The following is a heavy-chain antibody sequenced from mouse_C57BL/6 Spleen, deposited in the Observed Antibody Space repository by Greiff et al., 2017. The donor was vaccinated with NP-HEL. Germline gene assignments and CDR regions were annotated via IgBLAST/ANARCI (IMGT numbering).Heavy chain of an antibody. V-gene: IGHV1-61*01. CDR2: IYPSDSET. CDR1: GYTFTSYW. CDR3: AYYYGSSYRYWYFDV. J-gene: IGHJ1*03. D-gene: IGHD1-1*01. Sequence: VQLQQPGAELVRPGSSVKLSCKASGYTFTSYWMDWVKQRPGQGLEWIGNIYPSDSETHYNQKFKDKATLTVDKSSSTAYMQLSSLTSEDSAVYYCAYYYGSSYRYWYFDVWGTGTTVTVSS.